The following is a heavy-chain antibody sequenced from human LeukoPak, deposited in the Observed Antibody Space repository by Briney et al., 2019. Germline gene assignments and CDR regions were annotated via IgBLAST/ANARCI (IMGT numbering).Heavy chain of an antibody. J-gene: IGHJ4*02. CDR1: GGTFSSYT. D-gene: IGHD5-12*01. Sequence: SVKVSCKASGGTFSSYTISWVRQAPGQGLEWMGRIIPILGIANYAQKFQGRVTITADKSTSTAYMELSSLRSEDTAVYYYARGGYGANGGGYWGQGTLVTVSS. CDR3: ARGGYGANGGGY. V-gene: IGHV1-69*02. CDR2: IIPILGIA.